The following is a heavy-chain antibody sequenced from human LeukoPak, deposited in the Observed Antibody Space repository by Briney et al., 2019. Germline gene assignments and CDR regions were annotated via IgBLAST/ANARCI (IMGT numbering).Heavy chain of an antibody. CDR3: AKDLCY. J-gene: IGHJ4*02. Sequence: GGSLRLSCAASGFTFSSSVMSWVRQAPGKGLEWVSAISSSGGNTDNADSLKGRFTISRDNSKDTLYLQMNSLRVEDTAVYYCAKDLCYWGQGTLVTVSS. CDR2: ISSSGGNT. CDR1: GFTFSSSV. V-gene: IGHV3-23*01.